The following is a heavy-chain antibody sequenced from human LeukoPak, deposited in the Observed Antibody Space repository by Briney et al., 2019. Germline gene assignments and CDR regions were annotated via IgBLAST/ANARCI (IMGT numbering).Heavy chain of an antibody. J-gene: IGHJ4*02. CDR3: ARDRLEAFAGDDYIDY. CDR2: IRYDGSNK. D-gene: IGHD2-21*02. CDR1: GFSFSNYG. V-gene: IGHV3-30*02. Sequence: GGSLRLSCAASGFSFSNYGMHWVRQAPGKGLEWVAFIRYDGSNKYYADSVKGRFTISRDNSKNTLYLQMNSLTAEDTAVYYCARDRLEAFAGDDYIDYWGQGTLVTVYS.